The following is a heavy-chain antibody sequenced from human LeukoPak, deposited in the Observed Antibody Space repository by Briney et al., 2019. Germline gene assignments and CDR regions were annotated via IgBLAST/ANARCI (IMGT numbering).Heavy chain of an antibody. CDR2: IYTSGST. D-gene: IGHD2-2*01. Sequence: SETLSLTCTVSGGSISSYYWSWIRQPAGKGLEWIGRIYTSGSTNYNPSLKSRVTMSVETTKNQFSLKLSSVTAADTAVYYCARDLGSRYCSSTSCLYHFDYWGQGTLVTVSS. CDR1: GGSISSYY. V-gene: IGHV4-4*07. J-gene: IGHJ4*02. CDR3: ARDLGSRYCSSTSCLYHFDY.